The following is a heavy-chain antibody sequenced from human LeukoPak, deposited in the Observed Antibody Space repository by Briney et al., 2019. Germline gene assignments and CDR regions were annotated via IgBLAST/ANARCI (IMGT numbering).Heavy chain of an antibody. Sequence: SETLSLTCAVSVVSFNDYYWSWVRQTPGKGLEWIGEINHSGYTNDSPSLKSRVTLSIDTSRKQFSLNLRSVTVADSGIYYCTRMTTGHDYWGQGTLLTVSS. J-gene: IGHJ4*02. D-gene: IGHD4-17*01. V-gene: IGHV4-34*01. CDR2: INHSGYT. CDR1: VVSFNDYY. CDR3: TRMTTGHDY.